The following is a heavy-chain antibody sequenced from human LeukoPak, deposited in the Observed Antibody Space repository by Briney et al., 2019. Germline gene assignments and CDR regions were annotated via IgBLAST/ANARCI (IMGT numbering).Heavy chain of an antibody. V-gene: IGHV3-74*01. D-gene: IGHD3-16*01. CDR1: GFTFSNYW. CDR3: ARGGGLDV. J-gene: IGHJ6*02. Sequence: QPGGSLRLSCAASGFTFSNYWMHWVRQAPGMGLVWVSRINSDGSSTNYADSVKGRFTISRDNAKNTLYLQMNSLRAEDTAVYFCARGGGLDVWGQGATVTVSS. CDR2: INSDGSST.